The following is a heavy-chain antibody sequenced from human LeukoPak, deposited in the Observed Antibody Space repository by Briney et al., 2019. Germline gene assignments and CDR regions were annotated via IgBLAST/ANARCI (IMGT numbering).Heavy chain of an antibody. CDR2: INHSGST. CDR1: GGSFSGYY. J-gene: IGHJ5*02. D-gene: IGHD2-8*01. Sequence: PSETLSLTCAVYGGSFSGYYWSWIRQPPGKGLEWIGEINHSGSTNYNPSLKSRVTISVDTSKNQFSLKLSSVTAADTAVYYCARQGDIVLMVYAKAKNWFDPWGQGTLVTVSS. CDR3: ARQGDIVLMVYAKAKNWFDP. V-gene: IGHV4-34*01.